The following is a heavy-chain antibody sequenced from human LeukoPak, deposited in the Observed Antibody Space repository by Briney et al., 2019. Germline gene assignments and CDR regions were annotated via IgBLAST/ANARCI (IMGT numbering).Heavy chain of an antibody. CDR2: AYYSGST. D-gene: IGHD6-19*01. V-gene: IGHV4-59*08. J-gene: IGHJ5*02. CDR3: ARNSAVATSRSWFDP. Sequence: SETLSLTCSVFDGSISNYYWSWIRQPPGKGLEWIGYAYYSGSTTYNPSLERRVTISVDTSKNQFSLKLPAVTAADTAVYYCARNSAVATSRSWFDPWGQGTLVTVSS. CDR1: DGSISNYY.